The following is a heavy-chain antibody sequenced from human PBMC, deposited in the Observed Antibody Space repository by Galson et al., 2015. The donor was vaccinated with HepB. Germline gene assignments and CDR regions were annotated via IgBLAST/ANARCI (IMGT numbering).Heavy chain of an antibody. CDR3: ARWWLPYYYYYYGMDV. V-gene: IGHV3-48*03. CDR2: ISSSGSTI. D-gene: IGHD2-15*01. CDR1: GFTFSSYE. Sequence: SLRLSCAASGFTFSSYEMNWVRQAPGKGLEWVSYISSSGSTIYYADSVKGRFTISRDNAKNPLYLQMNSLRAEDTAVYYCARWWLPYYYYYYGMDVWGQGTTVTVSS. J-gene: IGHJ6*02.